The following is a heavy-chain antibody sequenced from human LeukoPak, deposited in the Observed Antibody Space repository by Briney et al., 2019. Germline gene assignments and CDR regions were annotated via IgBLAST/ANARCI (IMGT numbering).Heavy chain of an antibody. J-gene: IGHJ6*03. Sequence: SETLSLTCAVYGGSFSGYYWSWIRQPPGKGLEWIGEINHSGSTNYNPSLKSRVTISVDTSKNQFSLKLSSVTAADTAVYYCARGSGPAAMSYYYYYMDVWGKGTTVIVSS. CDR1: GGSFSGYY. CDR3: ARGSGPAAMSYYYYYMDV. D-gene: IGHD2-2*01. CDR2: INHSGST. V-gene: IGHV4-34*01.